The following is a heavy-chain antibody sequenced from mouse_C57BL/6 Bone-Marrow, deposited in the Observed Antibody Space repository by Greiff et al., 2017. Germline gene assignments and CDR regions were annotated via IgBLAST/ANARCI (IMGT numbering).Heavy chain of an antibody. CDR2: ILPGSGST. V-gene: IGHV1-9*01. D-gene: IGHD2-3*01. CDR3: ARAGWLLLAWFAF. Sequence: QVQLQQPGAELVKPGASVKLSCKATGYTFTGYWIEWVKQRPGHGLEWIGEILPGSGSTNYNEKFKGKATFHADTSSTTAYMQLSSLTTEDSAIYYCARAGWLLLAWFAFWGQGTLVTVSA. J-gene: IGHJ3*01. CDR1: GYTFTGYW.